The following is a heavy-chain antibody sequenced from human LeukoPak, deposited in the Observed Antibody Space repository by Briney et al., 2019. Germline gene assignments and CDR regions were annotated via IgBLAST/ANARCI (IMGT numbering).Heavy chain of an antibody. CDR1: GGSISSSNYY. Sequence: PSETLSLTCTVSGGSISSSNYYWSWIRQPAGKGLEWIGRIYTSGSTNYNPSLKSRVTISVDTSKNQFSLKLSSVTAADTAVYYCARAYGSGSYYNFLAYWGQGTLVTVSS. CDR3: ARAYGSGSYYNFLAY. J-gene: IGHJ4*02. V-gene: IGHV4-61*02. CDR2: IYTSGST. D-gene: IGHD3-10*01.